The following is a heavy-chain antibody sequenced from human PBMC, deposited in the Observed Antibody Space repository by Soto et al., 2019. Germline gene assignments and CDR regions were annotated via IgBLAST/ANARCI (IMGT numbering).Heavy chain of an antibody. CDR3: SWSHTTNYFFDV. Sequence: PGGSLRLSCAASGFKFSDAWFSWVRQAPGKGLEWVGRIKSIGSGGTTDYPAPVKGRFTILRDDSRNTLYLQMNSLKIEDTAMYFCSWSHTTNYFFDVWGQGTLVTVSS. D-gene: IGHD3-3*01. CDR1: GFKFSDAW. J-gene: IGHJ4*02. CDR2: IKSIGSGGTT. V-gene: IGHV3-15*01.